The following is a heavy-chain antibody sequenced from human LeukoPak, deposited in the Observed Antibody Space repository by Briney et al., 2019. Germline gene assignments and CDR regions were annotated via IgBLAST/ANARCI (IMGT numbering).Heavy chain of an antibody. J-gene: IGHJ6*02. D-gene: IGHD2-15*01. CDR2: VWYDGSNR. Sequence: GGSLRLSCAASGFTFSSFGIHWVRQAPGKGLEWVAIVWYDGSNRYYADSVKGRFTISRDKTKNTLYLQMNSLRAEDTAVYYCARDVVAATQTSSYGMDVWGQGTTVTVSS. CDR1: GFTFSSFG. CDR3: ARDVVAATQTSSYGMDV. V-gene: IGHV3-33*01.